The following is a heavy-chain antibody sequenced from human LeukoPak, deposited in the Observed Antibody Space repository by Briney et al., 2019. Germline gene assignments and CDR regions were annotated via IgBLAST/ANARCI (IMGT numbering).Heavy chain of an antibody. Sequence: GGSLRLSCAASGFTFSSYSMNWVRQAPGKGLEWVSSISSSSSYTYYADSVKGRFTISRDNAKNSLYLQMNSLRAEDTAVYYCARGTVTVNWFDPWGQGTLVTVSS. CDR1: GFTFSSYS. V-gene: IGHV3-21*01. CDR3: ARGTVTVNWFDP. CDR2: ISSSSSYT. D-gene: IGHD4-11*01. J-gene: IGHJ5*02.